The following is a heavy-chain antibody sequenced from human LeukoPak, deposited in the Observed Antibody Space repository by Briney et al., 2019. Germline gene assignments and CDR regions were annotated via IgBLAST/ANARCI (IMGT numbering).Heavy chain of an antibody. J-gene: IGHJ4*02. D-gene: IGHD5-18*01. Sequence: GASVKVSCKASGYTFTSYGISWVRQAPGQGLEWMGGIIPIFGTANYAQKFQGRVTITADESTSTAYMELSSLRSEDTAVYYCARARYSYGLIFDYWGQGTLVTVSS. CDR2: IIPIFGTA. CDR1: GYTFTSYG. CDR3: ARARYSYGLIFDY. V-gene: IGHV1-69*13.